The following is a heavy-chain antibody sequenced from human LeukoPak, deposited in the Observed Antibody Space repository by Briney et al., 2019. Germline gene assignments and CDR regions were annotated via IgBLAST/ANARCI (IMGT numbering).Heavy chain of an antibody. CDR2: ISYDGSNK. J-gene: IGHJ6*03. D-gene: IGHD5-12*01. CDR3: ARSGYDLLSAQGGNYYYYMDV. V-gene: IGHV3-30*04. Sequence: PGGSLRLSCGASGFTFSSYDMHWVRQAPGKGLEWMAVISYDGSNKYYADSVKGRFTISRDNSKNTLYLQMNSLRAEDTAVYYCARSGYDLLSAQGGNYYYYMDVWGKGTTVTISS. CDR1: GFTFSSYD.